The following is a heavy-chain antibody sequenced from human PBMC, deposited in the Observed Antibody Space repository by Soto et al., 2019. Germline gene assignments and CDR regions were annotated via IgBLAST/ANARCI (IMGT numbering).Heavy chain of an antibody. V-gene: IGHV4-30-2*01. J-gene: IGHJ6*02. CDR3: ARVPHV. CDR1: GGSMSSGGYS. CDR2: IYHNGSP. Sequence: QLQLQESGSGLVKPSQTLSLTCAVYGGSMSSGGYSWSWIRQPPGKGLEWIGYIYHNGSPYYNPNLKIRVTLSVDRSKNQFSLKLSSVTAADTAVYYCARVPHVWGQGTTVTVSS.